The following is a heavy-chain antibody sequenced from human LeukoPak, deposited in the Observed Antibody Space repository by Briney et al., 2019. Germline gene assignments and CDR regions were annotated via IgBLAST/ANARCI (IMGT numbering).Heavy chain of an antibody. J-gene: IGHJ3*02. CDR2: ISGSDGST. CDR1: GFTFSSYA. V-gene: IGHV3-23*01. D-gene: IGHD3-3*01. Sequence: GGSLRPSCAASGFTFSSYAMSWVRQDRGEGLERVSAISGSDGSTYYADYVKGRFTISRDNSKNTLYLQMNSLRAEDTAVYYCAKEYNLPNYDFWSGPDAFDIWGQGTMVTVSS. CDR3: AKEYNLPNYDFWSGPDAFDI.